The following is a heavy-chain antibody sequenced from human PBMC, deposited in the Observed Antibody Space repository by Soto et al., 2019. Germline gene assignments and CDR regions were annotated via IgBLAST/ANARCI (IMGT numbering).Heavy chain of an antibody. D-gene: IGHD6-19*01. CDR1: GFTFSNYW. CDR2: INTDGSTT. V-gene: IGHV3-74*01. J-gene: IGHJ4*02. Sequence: PGGSLRLSCVASGFTFSNYWMHWVRQAPGKGLVWVSRINTDGSTTSYADSVKGRFTISRDNAKNTLYLQMNSLRAEDTAVYYCATIAVAGHWGQGTLVTVSS. CDR3: ATIAVAGH.